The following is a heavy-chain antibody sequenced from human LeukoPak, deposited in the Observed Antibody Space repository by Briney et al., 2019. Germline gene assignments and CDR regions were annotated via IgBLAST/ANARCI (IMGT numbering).Heavy chain of an antibody. CDR2: INTNTGNP. CDR1: GYTFTSYA. D-gene: IGHD4-11*01. CDR3: ATELASNPRFYYSMDV. Sequence: ASVKVSCKASGYTFTSYAMNWVRQAPGQGLEWMGWINTNTGNPTYAQGFTGRFVFSLDTSVSTAYLQISSLKAEDTAVYYCATELASNPRFYYSMDVWGQGTTVTVSS. J-gene: IGHJ6*02. V-gene: IGHV7-4-1*02.